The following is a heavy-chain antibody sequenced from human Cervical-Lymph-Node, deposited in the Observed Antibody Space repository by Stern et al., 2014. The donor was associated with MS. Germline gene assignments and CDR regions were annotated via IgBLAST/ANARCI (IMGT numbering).Heavy chain of an antibody. CDR2: IYYDGST. V-gene: IGHV4-39*01. CDR3: VTTHKLVGASEY. D-gene: IGHD1-26*01. CDR1: GDSISSRDYY. J-gene: IGHJ4*02. Sequence: QLVESGPGLVKPSETLSLTCTVSGDSISSRDYYWGWIRQPPGKGLEWIGSIYYDGSTYYNPSLKSRVSISVDTSNNQFSLRLRSVSAADTAVYYCVTTHKLVGASEYWGQGTLVTVSS.